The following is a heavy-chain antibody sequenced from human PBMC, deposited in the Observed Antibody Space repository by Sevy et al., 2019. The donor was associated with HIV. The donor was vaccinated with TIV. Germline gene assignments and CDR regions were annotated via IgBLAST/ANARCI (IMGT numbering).Heavy chain of an antibody. CDR3: ARVRYDFWSGYYLGRQISEFDP. D-gene: IGHD3-3*01. Sequence: ASVKVSCKASGYTFTGYYMHWVLQAPGQGLEWMGWINPNSGGTNYAQKFQGRVTMTRDTSISTAYMELSRLRSDDTAVYYCARVRYDFWSGYYLGRQISEFDPWGQRTLVTVSS. V-gene: IGHV1-2*02. J-gene: IGHJ5*02. CDR1: GYTFTGYY. CDR2: INPNSGGT.